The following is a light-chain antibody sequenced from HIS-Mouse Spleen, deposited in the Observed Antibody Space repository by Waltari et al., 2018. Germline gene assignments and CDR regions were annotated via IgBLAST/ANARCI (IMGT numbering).Light chain of an antibody. Sequence: DIQLTQSPSFLSASVGDRVPIPCRASQGISSYLAWYQQTPGKAPKLLIYAASTLQSGVPSRFSGSGSGTEFTLTISSLQPEDFATYYCQQLNSYPPTFGQGTKVEIK. J-gene: IGKJ1*01. CDR2: AAS. CDR1: QGISSY. CDR3: QQLNSYPPT. V-gene: IGKV1-9*01.